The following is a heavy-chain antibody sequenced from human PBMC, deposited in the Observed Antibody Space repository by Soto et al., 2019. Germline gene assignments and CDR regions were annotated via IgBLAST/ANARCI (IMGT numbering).Heavy chain of an antibody. D-gene: IGHD2-2*01. J-gene: IGHJ6*02. CDR1: GYSFTSYW. CDR3: ARHPGLGSTSLNYGMDV. CDR2: IYPGDSDT. V-gene: IGHV5-51*01. Sequence: PGEFLKISCKGSGYSFTSYWIGWVRQMPGKGLEWMGIIYPGDSDTRYSPSFQGQVTISADKSISTAYPQWSSLKASDTAMYYCARHPGLGSTSLNYGMDVWGQGTTVTSP.